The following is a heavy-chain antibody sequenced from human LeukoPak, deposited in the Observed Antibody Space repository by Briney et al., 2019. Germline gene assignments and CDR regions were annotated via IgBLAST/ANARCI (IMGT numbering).Heavy chain of an antibody. J-gene: IGHJ4*02. CDR1: GRSIGDYY. V-gene: IGHV4-59*01. D-gene: IGHD2-15*01. CDR2: LYYSRNT. CDR3: VRDLWGAGGTQY. Sequence: SETLSLTCTVSGRSIGDYYWSWIPQPPGKALEWIGYLYYSRNTNYSPSLKSRVTISADTSKTQVYLKLRSVTAADTAVYYCVRDLWGAGGTQYWGQGILVTVSS.